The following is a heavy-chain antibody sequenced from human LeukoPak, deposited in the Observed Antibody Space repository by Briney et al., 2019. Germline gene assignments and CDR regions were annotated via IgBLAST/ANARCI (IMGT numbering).Heavy chain of an antibody. V-gene: IGHV3-30*18. CDR2: ISYDGSNK. J-gene: IGHJ4*02. CDR1: GFIFSSYG. CDR3: AKVDYFGSGGFRSIDY. D-gene: IGHD3-10*01. Sequence: GGSLRLSCEASGFIFSSYGMHWVRQAPGKGLEWVAIISYDGSNKYYADSVKGRFTISRDNSQSTVRLQMNSLRVEETALYYCAKVDYFGSGGFRSIDYWGQGTLVTVSS.